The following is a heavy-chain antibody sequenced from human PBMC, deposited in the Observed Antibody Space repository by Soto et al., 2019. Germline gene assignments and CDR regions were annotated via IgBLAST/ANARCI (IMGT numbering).Heavy chain of an antibody. CDR1: GGSISSSSYY. CDR2: IYYSGST. Sequence: SETLSLTCTVSGGSISSSSYYWGWIRQPPGKGLEWIGSIYYSGSTYYNPSLKSRVTISVDTSKNQFSLKLSSVTAADTAVYYCARPDYAWAFDIWGQGTMVTVSS. V-gene: IGHV4-39*01. CDR3: ARPDYAWAFDI. D-gene: IGHD4-17*01. J-gene: IGHJ3*02.